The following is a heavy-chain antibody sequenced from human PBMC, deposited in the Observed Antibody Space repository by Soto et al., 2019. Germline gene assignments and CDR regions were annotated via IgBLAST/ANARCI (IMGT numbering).Heavy chain of an antibody. CDR3: ARVPDR. V-gene: IGHV4-30-2*01. D-gene: IGHD2-2*01. J-gene: IGHJ5*02. Sequence: QLQLQESGSGLVKPSQTLSLTCAVSAGSISSDGYSWSWIRQPPGKGLVWIGYIYHSGSTYYNSSLKSRVTISVDRSNNQFSLELSSVTAADTVVYYCARVPDRWGQGTLVTVSS. CDR1: AGSISSDGYS. CDR2: IYHSGST.